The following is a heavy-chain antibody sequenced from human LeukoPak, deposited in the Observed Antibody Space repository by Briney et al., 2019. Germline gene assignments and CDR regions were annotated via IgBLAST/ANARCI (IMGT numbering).Heavy chain of an antibody. CDR3: ARRVIMSAAGVPDTWLDP. CDR2: ISYSGGT. V-gene: IGHV4-59*08. CDR1: GGSISNYY. D-gene: IGHD2-8*01. Sequence: SETLFLTCTVSGGSISNYYWNWIRQPPGKGLEWVGHISYSGGTKYNPSLQSRVTISIDTSKNQFSLNLSSVTAADTAVYYCARRVIMSAAGVPDTWLDPWGQGILVTVSS. J-gene: IGHJ5*02.